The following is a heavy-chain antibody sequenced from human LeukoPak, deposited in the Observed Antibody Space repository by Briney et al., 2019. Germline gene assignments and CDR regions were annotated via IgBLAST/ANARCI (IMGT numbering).Heavy chain of an antibody. J-gene: IGHJ6*03. D-gene: IGHD3-10*01. Sequence: ASVKVSCKASGYTFTSYYMHWVRQAPGQGLEWMGIINPSGGSTSYAQKFQGRVTMTRDMSTSTVYMELSSLRSEDTAVYYCARGPSITMVRGGQWYYYMDVWAKGPRSPSP. CDR1: GYTFTSYY. CDR2: INPSGGST. V-gene: IGHV1-46*01. CDR3: ARGPSITMVRGGQWYYYMDV.